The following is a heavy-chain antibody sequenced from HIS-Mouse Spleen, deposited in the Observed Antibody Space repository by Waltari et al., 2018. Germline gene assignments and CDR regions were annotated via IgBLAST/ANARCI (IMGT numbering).Heavy chain of an antibody. CDR2: IHNSGST. J-gene: IGHJ2*01. CDR3: AREIPYSSSWYDWYFDL. Sequence: QLQLQESGPGLVKPSETLSLTCTVSGGSISSSSYYWGWIRQPPGKGLGWIGSIHNSGSTTYNPYRKSRSPISVDTSNNQFSLKLSSVTAADTAVYYCAREIPYSSSWYDWYFDLWGRGTLVTVSS. D-gene: IGHD6-13*01. V-gene: IGHV4-39*07. CDR1: GGSISSSSYY.